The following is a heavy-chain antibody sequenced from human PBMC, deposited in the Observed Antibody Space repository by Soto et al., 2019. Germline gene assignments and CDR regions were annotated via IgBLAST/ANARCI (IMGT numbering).Heavy chain of an antibody. J-gene: IGHJ6*02. V-gene: IGHV1-18*01. CDR1: GYTFTSYG. D-gene: IGHD2-15*01. Sequence: QVQLVQSGAEVKKPGASVKVSCKASGYTFTSYGISWVRQAPGQGLEWMGWISAYNGNTNYAQKLQGRVTMTTDTSTSTAYMELWSLRSDDTAVYYCARDVYCSGGSCSDYYYGMDVWGQGNTVTVSS. CDR3: ARDVYCSGGSCSDYYYGMDV. CDR2: ISAYNGNT.